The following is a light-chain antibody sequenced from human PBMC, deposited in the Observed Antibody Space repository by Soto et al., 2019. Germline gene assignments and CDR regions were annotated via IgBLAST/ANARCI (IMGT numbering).Light chain of an antibody. V-gene: IGKV1-17*02. CDR3: LQHNSYPLT. CDR1: QGIRND. CDR2: AAS. Sequence: DIQMTQPPSSLSASVGDRVTITCRASQGIRNDLHWYQQKPGKAPKRLIYAASSLQSGVPSRFSGSGSGTEFTRTISNLQPEDFATYYYLQHNSYPLTFGGGTKVEIK. J-gene: IGKJ4*01.